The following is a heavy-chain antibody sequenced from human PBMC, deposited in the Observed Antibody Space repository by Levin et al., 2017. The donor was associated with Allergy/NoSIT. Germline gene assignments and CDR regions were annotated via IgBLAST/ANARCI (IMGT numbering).Heavy chain of an antibody. CDR1: GGSISSGAYS. D-gene: IGHD2-15*01. Sequence: LRLSCAVSGGSISSGAYSWSWIRQPPGKGLEWIGYIYHSGNTFYNPSLRSRVPLSVDTSKNQFSLRLNSVAAADTAVYFCARGAPWKLGYYFDYWGQGSLVTVSS. J-gene: IGHJ4*02. V-gene: IGHV4-30-2*01. CDR2: IYHSGNT. CDR3: ARGAPWKLGYYFDY.